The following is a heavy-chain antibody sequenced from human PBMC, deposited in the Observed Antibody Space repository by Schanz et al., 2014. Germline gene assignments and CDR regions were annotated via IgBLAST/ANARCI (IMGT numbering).Heavy chain of an antibody. D-gene: IGHD3-3*01. V-gene: IGHV3-30*03. CDR3: ARGVRIDY. CDR2: ISYDGNTK. J-gene: IGHJ4*02. CDR1: GFTFSIYG. Sequence: VQLLESGGGLVQPGGSLRLSCAASGFTFSIYGMSWVRQAPGKGLEWVALISYDGNTKYYADSVKGRFTISRDNAENTLYLQMNSLTAEDTAVYYCARGVRIDYWGQGTLXTVSS.